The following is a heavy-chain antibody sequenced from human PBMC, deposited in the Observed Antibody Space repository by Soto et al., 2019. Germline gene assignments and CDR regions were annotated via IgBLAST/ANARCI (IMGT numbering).Heavy chain of an antibody. CDR2: ISSSSSYI. CDR3: ARDYGRHYYYYYGIDV. Sequence: EVQLVESGGGLVKPGGSLRLSCAASGFTFSSYSMNWVRQAPGKGLEWVSSISSSSSYIYYADSVKGRFTIYRDNAKNTLYLQMNSLRAEDTAVYYCARDYGRHYYYYYGIDVWGQGTTVTVSS. V-gene: IGHV3-21*01. J-gene: IGHJ6*02. D-gene: IGHD4-17*01. CDR1: GFTFSSYS.